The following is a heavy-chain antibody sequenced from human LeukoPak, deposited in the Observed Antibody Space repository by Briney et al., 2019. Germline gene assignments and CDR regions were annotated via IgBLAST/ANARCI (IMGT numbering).Heavy chain of an antibody. CDR1: GYSISSAYY. V-gene: IGHV4-38-2*02. CDR2: FHYSGST. Sequence: SETLSLTCTVSGYSISSAYYWGWIRQSPGKGLEWIGSFHYSGSTSYNPSLKSRVTISVDSSKNQFSLRLSSVTAADTAVYFCARAADYGDSNFDYWGQGTLVTVSS. D-gene: IGHD4-17*01. CDR3: ARAADYGDSNFDY. J-gene: IGHJ4*02.